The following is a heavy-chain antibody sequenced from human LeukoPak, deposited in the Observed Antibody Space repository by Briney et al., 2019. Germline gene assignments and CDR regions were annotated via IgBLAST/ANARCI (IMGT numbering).Heavy chain of an antibody. V-gene: IGHV3-74*01. CDR1: GFTFSSYA. CDR2: INSDGSST. Sequence: GGSLRLSCAASGFTFSSYAMSWVRQAPGKGLVWVSRINSDGSSTSYADSVKGRFTISRDNAKNTLYLQMNSLRAEDTAVYYCARGGYCSSTSCYNFDYWGQGTLVTVSS. D-gene: IGHD2-2*02. CDR3: ARGGYCSSTSCYNFDY. J-gene: IGHJ4*02.